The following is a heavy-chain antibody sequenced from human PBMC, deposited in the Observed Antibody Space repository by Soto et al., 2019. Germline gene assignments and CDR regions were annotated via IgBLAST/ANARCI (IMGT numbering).Heavy chain of an antibody. D-gene: IGHD2-8*01. CDR2: IIPILGIA. CDR3: ARVRRCTNGVCGEY. J-gene: IGHJ4*02. CDR1: GGTFSSYT. V-gene: IGHV1-69*02. Sequence: QVQLVQSGAEVKKPGSSVKVSCKASGGTFSSYTISWVRQAPGQGLEWMGRIIPILGIANYAQKFQGRVTITADKSTSTAYMELSSLRSEDTAVYYCARVRRCTNGVCGEYWGQGTLVTVSS.